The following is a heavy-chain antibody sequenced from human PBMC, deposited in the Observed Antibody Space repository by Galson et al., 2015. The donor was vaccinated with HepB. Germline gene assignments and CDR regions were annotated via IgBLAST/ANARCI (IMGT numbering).Heavy chain of an antibody. J-gene: IGHJ4*02. D-gene: IGHD4-23*01. CDR1: GFSFNDHY. V-gene: IGHV3-72*01. CDR2: SRNRARGYSP. Sequence: SLRLSCAVSGFSFNDHYVDWVRQAPGKGLEWVGRSRNRARGYSPAYAVSVRGRFTVSRDDSKNSVFLQMNRLRSEDTAVYYCARSEVTTVVTDFDSWGQGTLVTVSP. CDR3: ARSEVTTVVTDFDS.